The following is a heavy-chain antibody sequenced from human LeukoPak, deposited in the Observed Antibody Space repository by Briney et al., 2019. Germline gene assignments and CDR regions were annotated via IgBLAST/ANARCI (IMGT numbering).Heavy chain of an antibody. CDR1: VYTFTIYG. Sequence: ASVTVSFTSSVYTFTIYGISWVRQAPGQGEEWRGWMSAYNGNTNYAQKLQGRVTMTTDTSTSTAYMELRSLRSDDTAVYYCARIFYYDSSGYSSGFDYWGQGTLVTVSS. CDR3: ARIFYYDSSGYSSGFDY. V-gene: IGHV1-18*01. CDR2: MSAYNGNT. J-gene: IGHJ4*02. D-gene: IGHD3-22*01.